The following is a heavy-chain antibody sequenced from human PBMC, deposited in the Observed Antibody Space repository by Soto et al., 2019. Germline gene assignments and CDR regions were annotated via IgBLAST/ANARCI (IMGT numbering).Heavy chain of an antibody. Sequence: SETLSLTCTVSGGSISAYYWSWIRQPPGKALEWIGYIYYSGSTNYNPTLQSRVTISVDTSKSQFSLRLSSVTAADTAVYYCARRKYSGYDNDAFDIWGQGTMVTVSS. V-gene: IGHV4-59*01. D-gene: IGHD5-12*01. CDR3: ARRKYSGYDNDAFDI. CDR1: GGSISAYY. J-gene: IGHJ3*02. CDR2: IYYSGST.